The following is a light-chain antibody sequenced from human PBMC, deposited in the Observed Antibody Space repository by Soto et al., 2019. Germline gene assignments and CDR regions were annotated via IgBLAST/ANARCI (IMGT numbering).Light chain of an antibody. V-gene: IGKV1-5*01. Sequence: DIQMTQSPSTLSASVGDRVTITCRASQSISRSLAWYQQKPGKAPNLLIFDASSLXGGVPSRFSGSGFGTEFTLTITNLXPADFATYYCQQYSDFLISFGPGTTVDFK. CDR2: DAS. CDR1: QSISRS. CDR3: QQYSDFLIS. J-gene: IGKJ3*01.